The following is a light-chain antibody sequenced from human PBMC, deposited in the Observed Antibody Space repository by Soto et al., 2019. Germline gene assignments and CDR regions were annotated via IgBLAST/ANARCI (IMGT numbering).Light chain of an antibody. V-gene: IGKV3-15*01. CDR2: DAS. CDR3: QQCRHWPLT. CDR1: QNVYNN. J-gene: IGKJ4*01. Sequence: EIVMTQSPATLSASPGEGATLSCKAGQNVYNNLAWYQQRPGQPPRLLIYDASTRATGISARFSGSGYGTEFNLTTSSLQSEDFALYFSQQCRHWPLTFGGGTKVEIK.